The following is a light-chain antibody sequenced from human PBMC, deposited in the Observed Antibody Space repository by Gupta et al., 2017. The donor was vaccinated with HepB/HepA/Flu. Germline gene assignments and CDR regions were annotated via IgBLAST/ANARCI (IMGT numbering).Light chain of an antibody. Sequence: DIQLTQSPSFLSASVGDRVTITCRASQGISSYLAWYQQKPGKAPKLLIYAASTLQSGVPSRFSGSGSGTEFTLTISSLQPEDFATYYCQQLNSYPWCSFGQGTKLEIK. CDR1: QGISSY. J-gene: IGKJ2*04. CDR3: QQLNSYPWCS. CDR2: AAS. V-gene: IGKV1-9*01.